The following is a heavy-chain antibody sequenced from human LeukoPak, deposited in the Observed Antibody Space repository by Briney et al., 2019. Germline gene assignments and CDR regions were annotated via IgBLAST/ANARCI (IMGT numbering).Heavy chain of an antibody. V-gene: IGHV1-58*02. J-gene: IGHJ4*02. Sequence: GTSVKVSCKASGFTFTSSAMQWVRQARGQRLEWIGWIVVGSGNTNYAQKFQERVTITRDMSTSTAYMELSSLRSEDTAVYYCAADFGVEFIGGFPYWGQGTLDTVSS. CDR3: AADFGVEFIGGFPY. D-gene: IGHD3-10*01. CDR1: GFTFTSSA. CDR2: IVVGSGNT.